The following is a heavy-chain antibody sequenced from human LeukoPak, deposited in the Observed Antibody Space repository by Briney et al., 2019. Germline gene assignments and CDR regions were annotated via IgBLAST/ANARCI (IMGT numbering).Heavy chain of an antibody. D-gene: IGHD6-13*01. CDR2: ISSASGSI. V-gene: IGHV3-48*04. CDR1: GFTFSSYS. Sequence: PGGSLRLSCAASGFTFSSYSMNWVRQAPGKGLEWVSYISSASGSIYYADSVKGRFTISRDNAKNSLFLQMNSLRAEDTAVYYCANAGRDSSSTISCGMDVWGQGTTVTVSS. J-gene: IGHJ6*02. CDR3: ANAGRDSSSTISCGMDV.